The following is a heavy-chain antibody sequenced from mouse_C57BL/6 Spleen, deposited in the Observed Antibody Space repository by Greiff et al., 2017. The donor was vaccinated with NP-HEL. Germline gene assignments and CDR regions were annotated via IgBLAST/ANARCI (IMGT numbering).Heavy chain of an antibody. J-gene: IGHJ4*01. V-gene: IGHV1-72*01. CDR2: IDPNSGGT. CDR1: GYTFTSYW. CDR3: ARSSSGHPLLAMDY. D-gene: IGHD3-2*02. Sequence: QVQLKQPGAELVKPGASVKLSCKASGYTFTSYWMHWVKQRPGRGLEWIGRIDPNSGGTKYNEKFKSKATLTVDKPSSTAYMQLSSLTSEDSAVYYCARSSSGHPLLAMDYWGQGTSVTVSS.